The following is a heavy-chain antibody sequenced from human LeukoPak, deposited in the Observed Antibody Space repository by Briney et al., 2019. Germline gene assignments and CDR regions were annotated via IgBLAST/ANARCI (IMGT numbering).Heavy chain of an antibody. Sequence: GASVKVSCKASGYTFTGYYMHWVRQAPGQGLEWMGWINPNSGWTNYAQKFYGRVAINRDSSIDQAYMDLSRLRSDDTAVYYCAKRGVRGYSYGINWFDPWGQGTLVTVSS. CDR3: AKRGVRGYSYGINWFDP. CDR1: GYTFTGYY. J-gene: IGHJ5*02. D-gene: IGHD5-18*01. V-gene: IGHV1-2*02. CDR2: INPNSGWT.